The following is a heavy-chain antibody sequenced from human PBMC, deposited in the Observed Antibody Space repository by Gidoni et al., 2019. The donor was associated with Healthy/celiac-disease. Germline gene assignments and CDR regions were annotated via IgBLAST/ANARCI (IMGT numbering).Heavy chain of an antibody. CDR3: ALDIVVVPAAIRTRAFDI. V-gene: IGHV4-34*01. CDR2: INHSGST. Sequence: QVQLQQWGAGLLKPSETLSLTCAVYGGSFSGSYWSWIRQPPGKGLEWIGEINHSGSTNYNPSLKSRVTISVDTSKNQFSLKLSSVTAADTAVYYCALDIVVVPAAIRTRAFDIWGQGTMVTVSS. J-gene: IGHJ3*02. CDR1: GGSFSGSY. D-gene: IGHD2-2*02.